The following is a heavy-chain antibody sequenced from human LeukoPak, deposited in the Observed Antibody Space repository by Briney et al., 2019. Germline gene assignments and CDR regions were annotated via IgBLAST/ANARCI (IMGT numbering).Heavy chain of an antibody. CDR1: GGSFSGYY. J-gene: IGHJ4*02. CDR2: INHSGST. V-gene: IGHV4-34*01. CDR3: ARSYYDFWSGYYTLYFDY. Sequence: SETLSLTCVVYGGSFSGYYWSWIRQPPGKGLEWIGEINHSGSTNYNPSLKSRVTISVDTSKNQFSLKLSSVTAADTAVYYCARSYYDFWSGYYTLYFDYWGQGTLVTVSS. D-gene: IGHD3-3*01.